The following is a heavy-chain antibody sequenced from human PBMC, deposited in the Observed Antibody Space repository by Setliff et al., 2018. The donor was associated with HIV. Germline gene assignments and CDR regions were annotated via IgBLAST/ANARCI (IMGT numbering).Heavy chain of an antibody. CDR2: INHSGST. CDR1: GGSFSGYY. D-gene: IGHD2-2*01. CDR3: ARRPPRYCSSISCHRDWFDP. Sequence: SETLSLTCAVYGGSFSGYYWSWIRQPPGKGLEWIGEINHSGSTNYNPSLKSRVTISVETSKNQFSLKVRSLTAADTGVYYCARRPPRYCSSISCHRDWFDPWGQGTLVTVSS. J-gene: IGHJ5*02. V-gene: IGHV4-34*01.